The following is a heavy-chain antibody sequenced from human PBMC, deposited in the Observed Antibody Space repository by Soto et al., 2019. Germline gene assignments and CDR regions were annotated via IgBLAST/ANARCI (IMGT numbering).Heavy chain of an antibody. CDR2: TYSRSKWYN. D-gene: IGHD2-15*01. CDR3: ARNSGANLDY. V-gene: IGHV6-1*01. J-gene: IGHJ4*01. Sequence: SQTLSLTCAISGDSVSSNSATWNWIRQSPSRGLEWLGRTYSRSKWYNDYALSLKGRITINPDTSKNQFSLHLNSVTPEDTAVYSCARNSGANLDYWGQGTLVTVSS. CDR1: GDSVSSNSAT.